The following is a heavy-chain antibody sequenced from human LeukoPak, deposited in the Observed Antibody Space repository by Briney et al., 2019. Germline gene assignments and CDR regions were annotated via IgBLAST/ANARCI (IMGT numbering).Heavy chain of an antibody. V-gene: IGHV3-30-3*01. CDR2: ISYDGSNK. CDR3: ARQGGAVAGSLDY. Sequence: GRSLRLSCAASGFTFSSYAMHWVRQAPGKGLEWVAVISYDGSNKYYADSVKGRFTISRDNSKNTLYLQMNSLRAEDTAVYYCARQGGAVAGSLDYWGQGTLVTVSS. D-gene: IGHD6-19*01. CDR1: GFTFSSYA. J-gene: IGHJ4*02.